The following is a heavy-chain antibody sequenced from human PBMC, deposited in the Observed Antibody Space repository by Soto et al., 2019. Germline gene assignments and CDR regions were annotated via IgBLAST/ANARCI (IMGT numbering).Heavy chain of an antibody. CDR1: GFTYSSYA. Sequence: EVQLLESGGGLVQPGGSLRLSCAASGFTYSSYAMSWVRQAPGKGLEWVSGIIGSGDSTYYADSVKGRFTISRDNSKNMLYMQMNSLRAEDTAIYYCSPKEDGVVVDWGQGTLVTVSS. D-gene: IGHD3-22*01. CDR3: SPKEDGVVVD. V-gene: IGHV3-23*01. J-gene: IGHJ4*02. CDR2: IIGSGDST.